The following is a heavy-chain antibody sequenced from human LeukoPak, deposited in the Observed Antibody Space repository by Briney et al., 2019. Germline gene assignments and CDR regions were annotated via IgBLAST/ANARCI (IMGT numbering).Heavy chain of an antibody. CDR3: ARPPQRAAAGLFDVFDI. D-gene: IGHD6-13*01. J-gene: IGHJ3*02. CDR2: INPDSGGT. CDR1: GYTLTGYY. V-gene: IGHV1-2*02. Sequence: GASVQVSCKASGYTLTGYYMHWVRQAPGQGVEWMGWINPDSGGTDYAQNFQGRVTMTRDTSISTAYMELSRLRSDDTAVYYCARPPQRAAAGLFDVFDIWGEGTMATVSS.